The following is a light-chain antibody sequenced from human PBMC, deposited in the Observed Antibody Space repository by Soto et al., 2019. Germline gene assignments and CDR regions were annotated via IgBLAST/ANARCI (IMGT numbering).Light chain of an antibody. J-gene: IGKJ1*01. CDR3: QQRSNWPWT. CDR1: QSVRNY. V-gene: IGKV3-11*01. Sequence: EIVLTQSPATLSLSPGERATLSCRASQSVRNYLAWYQQKPGQAPRLLIYDTSNRATGIPGRFSGSGSGTDFTLTISSPEPEDVAVYYCQQRSNWPWTFGQGTKVEIK. CDR2: DTS.